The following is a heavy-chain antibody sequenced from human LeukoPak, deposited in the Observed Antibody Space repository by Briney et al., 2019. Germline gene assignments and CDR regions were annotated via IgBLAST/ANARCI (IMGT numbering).Heavy chain of an antibody. D-gene: IGHD1-7*01. J-gene: IGHJ4*02. CDR3: ARKIPGTSYFES. V-gene: IGHV3-48*03. Sequence: PGGSLRLSCAASGFTFSSYEMNWVRQAPGKGLEWVSYITGNGNNIYYADSVKGRFTISRDNARNSLDLQMSSQRAEDTAVYYCARKIPGTSYFESWGQGTLVTVSS. CDR2: ITGNGNNI. CDR1: GFTFSSYE.